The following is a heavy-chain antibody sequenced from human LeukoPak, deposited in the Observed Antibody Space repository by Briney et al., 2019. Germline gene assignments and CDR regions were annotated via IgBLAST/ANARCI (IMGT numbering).Heavy chain of an antibody. D-gene: IGHD3-9*01. J-gene: IGHJ4*02. V-gene: IGHV3-74*01. CDR2: IKEDGTYT. Sequence: GGSLRLSCAASGFSFSKYWMHWVRQTPGEGLVWVARIKEDGTYTSYADFVKGRFTISRDNARNTVFLQMNSLRAEDTAVYYCARDFDMGITPGDDFDFWGQGTLVTVSS. CDR3: ARDFDMGITPGDDFDF. CDR1: GFSFSKYW.